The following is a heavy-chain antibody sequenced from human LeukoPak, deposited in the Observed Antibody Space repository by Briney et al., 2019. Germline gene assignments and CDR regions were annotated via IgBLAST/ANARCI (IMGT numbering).Heavy chain of an antibody. CDR2: IYSDGSNI. Sequence: PGGSLRLSCAASGFTFSSYWMHWVRQAPGKGLVWVSRIYSDGSNINYADSVKGRFTISRDNSRDTLFLQMNSPRAEDTAVYYCATEPQTGYTSDYWGQGTLVTVSS. D-gene: IGHD1-1*01. CDR3: ATEPQTGYTSDY. V-gene: IGHV3-74*01. CDR1: GFTFSSYW. J-gene: IGHJ4*02.